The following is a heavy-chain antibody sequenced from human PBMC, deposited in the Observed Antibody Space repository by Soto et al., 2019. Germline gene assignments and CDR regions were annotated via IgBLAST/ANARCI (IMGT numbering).Heavy chain of an antibody. CDR1: GDSISSGDYY. D-gene: IGHD3-10*01. CDR3: AGDGPYGSGSYYSTAWFDP. V-gene: IGHV4-31*03. CDR2: IYYRGYT. Sequence: SETLSLTCTVSGDSISSGDYYWSWIRQHPGKGLEWIGCIYYRGYTSYNPSLKSRLTISIDTSENQFSLRLSSVTAADTAVYYCAGDGPYGSGSYYSTAWFDPWGQGTLVTVSS. J-gene: IGHJ5*02.